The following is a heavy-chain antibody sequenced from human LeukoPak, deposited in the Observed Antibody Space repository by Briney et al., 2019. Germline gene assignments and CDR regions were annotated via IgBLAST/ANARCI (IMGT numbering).Heavy chain of an antibody. CDR2: ISGKGGIT. Sequence: GGSLTLSCEPSGFTFIYYGMTWVRQAPGKGLEWVSGISGKGGITNYADSVTGRFTISRESSKSTVFLYMNSLRVEDTAIYYCAKLSSTYDNFYIDVWGKGTTVTVSS. CDR3: AKLSSTYDNFYIDV. CDR1: GFTFIYYG. D-gene: IGHD2/OR15-2a*01. J-gene: IGHJ6*03. V-gene: IGHV3-23*01.